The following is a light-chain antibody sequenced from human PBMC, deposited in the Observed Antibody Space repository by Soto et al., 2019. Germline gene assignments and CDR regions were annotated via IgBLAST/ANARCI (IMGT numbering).Light chain of an antibody. CDR3: QHYGSSPQT. V-gene: IGKV3-20*01. Sequence: EIVLTQSPGTLSSSPGERATLSCRASQSIGSNYLAWYQQKPGQAPRLLIYGASNRATGIPDRFSGSGSGTDFTLTIGRLEPEDFAVYYCQHYGSSPQTFGQGPKLEIK. J-gene: IGKJ2*01. CDR2: GAS. CDR1: QSIGSNY.